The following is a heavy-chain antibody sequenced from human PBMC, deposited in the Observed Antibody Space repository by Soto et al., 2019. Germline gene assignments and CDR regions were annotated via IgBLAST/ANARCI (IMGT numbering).Heavy chain of an antibody. CDR1: GGSFSGYY. J-gene: IGHJ4*02. V-gene: IGHV4-34*01. Sequence: SETLSLTCAVYGGSFSGYYWSWIRQPPGKGLEWIGEINHSGSTNYNPSLKSRVTISVDTSKNQFSLKLSSVTAADTAVYYCARGYDILIGYYIVYFAYWGQGTLVTVSS. CDR2: INHSGST. D-gene: IGHD3-9*01. CDR3: ARGYDILIGYYIVYFAY.